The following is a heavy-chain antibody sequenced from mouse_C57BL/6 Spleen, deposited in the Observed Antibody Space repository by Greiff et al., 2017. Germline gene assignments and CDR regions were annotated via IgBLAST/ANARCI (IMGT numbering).Heavy chain of an antibody. J-gene: IGHJ4*01. Sequence: QVQLQQSGAELARPGASVKMSCKASGYTFTSYTMHWVKQRPGQGLEWIGYINPSSGYTKYNQKFKDKATLTADKSSSTAYMQLSSLTSEDSAVYYCARNYGSRDYYAMDYWGQGTSVTVSS. V-gene: IGHV1-4*01. CDR2: INPSSGYT. D-gene: IGHD1-1*01. CDR3: ARNYGSRDYYAMDY. CDR1: GYTFTSYT.